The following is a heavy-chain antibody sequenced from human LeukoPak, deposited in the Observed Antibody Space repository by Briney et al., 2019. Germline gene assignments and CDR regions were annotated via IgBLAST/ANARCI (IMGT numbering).Heavy chain of an antibody. CDR2: ISSSGSTI. CDR1: GFTFSDYY. V-gene: IGHV3-11*01. Sequence: PGGSLRLSCAASGFTFSDYYMSWIRQAPGKGLEWVSYISSSGSTIYYADSVKGLFTIYRDNAKNSRYLQMNSLRAEDTAVYYCAREGGYCSGGSCYEGYGMDVWGQGTTVTVSS. CDR3: AREGGYCSGGSCYEGYGMDV. D-gene: IGHD2-15*01. J-gene: IGHJ6*02.